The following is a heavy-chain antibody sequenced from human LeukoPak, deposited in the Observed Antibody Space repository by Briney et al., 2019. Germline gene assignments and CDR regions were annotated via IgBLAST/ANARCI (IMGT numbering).Heavy chain of an antibody. V-gene: IGHV4-59*08. CDR2: IYYSGST. CDR3: ARHGGGGESYPRVFDY. J-gene: IGHJ4*02. Sequence: SGTLSLTCTASGDSISPYYWSWLRQPPGKGLEWLGYIYYSGSTNYNPSLKSRVTISVDTSKNQFFLKLSSVTAADTAMYYCARHGGGGESYPRVFDYWGRGNLVTVSS. D-gene: IGHD1-26*01. CDR1: GDSISPYY.